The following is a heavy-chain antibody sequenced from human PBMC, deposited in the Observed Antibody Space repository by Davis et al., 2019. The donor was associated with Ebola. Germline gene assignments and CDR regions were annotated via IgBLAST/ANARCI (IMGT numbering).Heavy chain of an antibody. D-gene: IGHD5-18*01. J-gene: IGHJ6*02. CDR1: GGSISSGGYY. Sequence: SETLSLTCIVSGGSISSGGYYWSWIRQHPGKGLEWIGFIDHTGTTYHNPSLKSRLSMSVDTSKNYFSLNLTSVTAADTAAYYCARDAYSYGYPEGYRMDIWGPGTTVTSP. V-gene: IGHV4-31*03. CDR3: ARDAYSYGYPEGYRMDI. CDR2: IDHTGTT.